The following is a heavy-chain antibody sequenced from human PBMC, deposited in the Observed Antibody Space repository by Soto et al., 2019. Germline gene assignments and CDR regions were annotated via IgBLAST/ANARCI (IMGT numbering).Heavy chain of an antibody. V-gene: IGHV4-39*02. Sequence: SETLSLTCTISGGFISSSSYFWAWIRQSPGKGLEWIGSIVYTGTTYNNPSLKSRVTMSVDTSNNHFSLKVDSVTAADTALYYCCRRAPEGFDPWGQGTLVTVSS. J-gene: IGHJ5*02. CDR2: IVYTGTT. CDR1: GGFISSSSYF. CDR3: CRRAPEGFDP.